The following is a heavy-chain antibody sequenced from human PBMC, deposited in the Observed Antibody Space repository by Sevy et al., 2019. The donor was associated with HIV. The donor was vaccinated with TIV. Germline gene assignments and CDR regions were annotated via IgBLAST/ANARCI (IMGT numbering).Heavy chain of an antibody. J-gene: IGHJ6*02. CDR2: IWYDGSNK. CDR1: GFTFSSYG. V-gene: IGHV3-33*01. D-gene: IGHD2-21*02. Sequence: GGSLRLSCAASGFTFSSYGMHWVRQAPGKGLEWVAVIWYDGSNKYYADSVKGRFTISRDNSKNTLYLQMNSLRAEDTAVYYCARDGVVTAIDYYYGMDVWGQGTTVTVSS. CDR3: ARDGVVTAIDYYYGMDV.